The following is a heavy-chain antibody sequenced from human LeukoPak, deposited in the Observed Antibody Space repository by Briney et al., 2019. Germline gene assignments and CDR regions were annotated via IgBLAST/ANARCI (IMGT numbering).Heavy chain of an antibody. J-gene: IGHJ5*02. D-gene: IGHD2-15*01. CDR1: GHTFSGYY. V-gene: IGHV1-46*01. Sequence: GASVKASCKASGHTFSGYYIHCVRQAPGHGLEGMGGVFPIGGSTSYAQKFQGRVTMTKDTSTSTVYMYLTRLNSDDTAVYFCVRDALSANIRDEETNGLDPGGQGTLVTVS. CDR3: VRDALSANIRDEETNGLDP. CDR2: VFPIGGST.